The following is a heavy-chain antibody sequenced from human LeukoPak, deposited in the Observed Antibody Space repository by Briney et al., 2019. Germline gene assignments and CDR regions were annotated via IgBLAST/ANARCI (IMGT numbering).Heavy chain of an antibody. V-gene: IGHV3-48*01. CDR3: ARVVGFVYGDQARPLDH. D-gene: IGHD4-17*01. CDR2: ISSSSSTI. CDR1: GFTFSSYS. Sequence: GGSLRLSCAASGFTFSSYSMNWVRQAPGKGLEWVSYISSSSSTIYYADSVKGRFTISRDNAKNSLYLQMNSLRAEDTAVYYCARVVGFVYGDQARPLDHWGQGTLVTVSS. J-gene: IGHJ4*02.